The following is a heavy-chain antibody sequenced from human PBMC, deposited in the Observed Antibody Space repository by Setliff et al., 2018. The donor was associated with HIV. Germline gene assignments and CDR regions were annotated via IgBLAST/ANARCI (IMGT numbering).Heavy chain of an antibody. CDR1: GGSISSGSYF. CDR3: ARRHTAFDP. V-gene: IGHV4-39*01. Sequence: SETLSLTCTVSGGSISSGSYFWGWIRQPPEKGLEWIGSIYYSGSTYYNPSLKSRVTISIDTSRNQFSLKLTSVTAADTAMYYCARRHTAFDPWGQGTLVTVPQ. J-gene: IGHJ5*02. CDR2: IYYSGST. D-gene: IGHD5-18*01.